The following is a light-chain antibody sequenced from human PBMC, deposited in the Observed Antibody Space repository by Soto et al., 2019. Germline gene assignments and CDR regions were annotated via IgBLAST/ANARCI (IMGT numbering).Light chain of an antibody. CDR2: AAS. Sequence: DIQLTQSPSFLSASVGDRVTITCRASQGISSYLAWYQQKPGKAPELLIYAASTLQSGVPSRFSGSGSGTEFTLTISSLQPEDFVTYYCQQLYSYPITFGQGTRLEIK. CDR1: QGISSY. J-gene: IGKJ5*01. CDR3: QQLYSYPIT. V-gene: IGKV1-9*01.